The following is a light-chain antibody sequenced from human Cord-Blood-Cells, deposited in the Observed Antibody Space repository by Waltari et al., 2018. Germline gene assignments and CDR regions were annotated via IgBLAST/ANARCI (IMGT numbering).Light chain of an antibody. CDR3: QQGYSTRT. V-gene: IGKV1-39*01. Sequence: DIQMNQSPYSLPASAAARALSTCRASQTISSYLNWYQQKPGKAPKLLIYAASSIQSGVPSRFRGRGSGTDFTLTISSLQPEDFATYYCQQGYSTRTFGQGTKVEIK. CDR2: AAS. CDR1: QTISSY. J-gene: IGKJ1*01.